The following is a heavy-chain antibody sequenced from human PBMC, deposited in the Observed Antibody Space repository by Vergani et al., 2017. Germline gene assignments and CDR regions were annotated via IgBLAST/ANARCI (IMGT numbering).Heavy chain of an antibody. Sequence: EVQLVESGGGLVQPGGSLRLSCAASGFTVSSNYMSWVRQAPGKGLEWVANIKQDGSEKYYVDSVKGRFTISRDNAKNSLYLQMNSLRAEDTAVYYCARDPVAVALNDYWGQGTLVTVSS. V-gene: IGHV3-7*01. CDR3: ARDPVAVALNDY. CDR1: GFTVSSNY. J-gene: IGHJ4*02. D-gene: IGHD6-19*01. CDR2: IKQDGSEK.